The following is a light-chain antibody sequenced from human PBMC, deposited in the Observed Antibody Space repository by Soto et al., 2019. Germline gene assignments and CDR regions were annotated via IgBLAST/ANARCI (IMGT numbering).Light chain of an antibody. CDR1: SSDIGGYDY. J-gene: IGLJ1*01. Sequence: QSVLTQPASVSGSAGQSITISCTGTSSDIGGYDYVSWYQHHPGKATRLILYDVSNQPSGVSNRISGSKSGKTASLTISGLQAEDEAEYYCSSYATSSTLDVFGTGTKVTVL. CDR3: SSYATSSTLDV. V-gene: IGLV2-14*03. CDR2: DVS.